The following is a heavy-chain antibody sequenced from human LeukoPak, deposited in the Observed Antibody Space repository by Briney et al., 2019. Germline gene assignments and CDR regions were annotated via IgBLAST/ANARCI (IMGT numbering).Heavy chain of an antibody. Sequence: ASVKVSSKASGYTYTTDGISWVRQAPGQGLEWMGWIYTYRGKPNYAQKFKGRVTMPSDTSTSTAYMKLRSLRSNATAVYYCARDRGIAEADSFDPWGQGTLVTVSS. V-gene: IGHV1-18*01. J-gene: IGHJ5*02. CDR1: GYTYTTDG. D-gene: IGHD6-13*01. CDR2: IYTYRGKP. CDR3: ARDRGIAEADSFDP.